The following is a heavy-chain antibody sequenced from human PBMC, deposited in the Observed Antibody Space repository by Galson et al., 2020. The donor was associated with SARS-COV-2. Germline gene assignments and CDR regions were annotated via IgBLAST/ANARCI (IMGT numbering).Heavy chain of an antibody. CDR2: INYSGST. Sequence: SETLSLTCPVSGGSISSSSYYWGWIRQPPGKGLEWIGSINYSGSTYYNPSLKSRVTISVDTSKNQFSLKLSSVTAADTAVYYCASREQWLVSGAFDIWGQGTMVTVSS. CDR1: GGSISSSSYY. CDR3: ASREQWLVSGAFDI. D-gene: IGHD6-19*01. J-gene: IGHJ3*02. V-gene: IGHV4-39*01.